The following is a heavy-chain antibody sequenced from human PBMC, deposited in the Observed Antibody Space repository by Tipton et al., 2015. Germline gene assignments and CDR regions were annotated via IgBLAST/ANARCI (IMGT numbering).Heavy chain of an antibody. J-gene: IGHJ4*02. CDR3: ARGRVLTNAFDY. D-gene: IGHD3-3*01. V-gene: IGHV3-11*01. CDR1: GFTFSDYY. CDR2: ISGSGSTI. Sequence: SLRLSCAASGFTFSDYYMSWIRQAPGKGLECISYISGSGSTIYYADSVKGRFTISRDNAKNSLYLQMNSLRADDTAVYYCARGRVLTNAFDYWGQGTLVTVSS.